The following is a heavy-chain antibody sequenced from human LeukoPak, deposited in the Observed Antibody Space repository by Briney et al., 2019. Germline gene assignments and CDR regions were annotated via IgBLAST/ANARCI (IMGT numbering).Heavy chain of an antibody. Sequence: SETLSLTCAVYGESFGGHYWSWIRQSPGKGLEWIGEINDSGSTNYNSSLKSRVTVSVDTSKNQFSLKLTSVTAADTAVYYCARARETVGIDYWGQGTLVTVSS. J-gene: IGHJ4*02. CDR3: ARARETVGIDY. CDR2: INDSGST. V-gene: IGHV4-34*01. CDR1: GESFGGHY. D-gene: IGHD1-26*01.